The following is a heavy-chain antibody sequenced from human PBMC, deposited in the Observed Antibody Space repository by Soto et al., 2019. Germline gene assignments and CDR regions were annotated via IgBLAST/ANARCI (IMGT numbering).Heavy chain of an antibody. CDR2: IYYSGST. CDR1: GGSISSGGYY. CDR3: ARGTDYDFWSGPDY. J-gene: IGHJ4*02. V-gene: IGHV4-31*03. D-gene: IGHD3-3*01. Sequence: PSETLSLTCTVSGGSISSGGYYWSWIRQHPGKGLEWIGYIYYSGSTYYNPSLKSRVTISVDTSKNQFSLKLSSVTAADTAVYYCARGTDYDFWSGPDYWGQGTLVTVSS.